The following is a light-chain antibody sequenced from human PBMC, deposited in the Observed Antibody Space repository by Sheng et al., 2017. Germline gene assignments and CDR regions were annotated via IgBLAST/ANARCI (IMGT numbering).Light chain of an antibody. CDR2: GVS. CDR1: QIVSHNY. V-gene: IGKV3-20*01. CDR3: QQLNGYPRT. J-gene: IGKJ2*01. Sequence: EIVLAQSPGNLSLSPGEGATLSCRASQIVSHNYLAWHQQKPGQAPRLLISGVSGRAAGIPDRFSGSGSGTDFTLTISSPQPEDYATYYCQQLNGYPRTFGQGTKLEI.